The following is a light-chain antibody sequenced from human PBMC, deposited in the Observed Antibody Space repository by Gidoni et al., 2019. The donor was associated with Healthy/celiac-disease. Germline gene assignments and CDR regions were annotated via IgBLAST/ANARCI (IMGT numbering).Light chain of an antibody. V-gene: IGKV3-11*01. J-gene: IGKJ4*01. CDR2: DAS. Sequence: DILLTPSPATLSLSPGDRATLSCRASQSVSSYLAWYQQKPGQAPRLLFYDASNRATGIPARFSGSGSGTDFTLTISSLEPEDVAVYYCQQRSNWPTFGGGTKVEIK. CDR1: QSVSSY. CDR3: QQRSNWPT.